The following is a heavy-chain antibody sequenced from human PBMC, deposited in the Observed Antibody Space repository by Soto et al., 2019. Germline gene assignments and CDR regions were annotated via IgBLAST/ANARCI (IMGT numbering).Heavy chain of an antibody. V-gene: IGHV3-23*01. D-gene: IGHD3-22*01. CDR2: ISGSGGST. Sequence: RWSLRLSCSASVFTFSSYAMSWVRQAPGKGLEWVSAISGSGGSTYYADSVKGRFTISRDNSKNTLYLQMNSLRAEDTAVYYCAKAWSHYDSSGYDYWGQGTLVTVSS. CDR3: AKAWSHYDSSGYDY. CDR1: VFTFSSYA. J-gene: IGHJ4*02.